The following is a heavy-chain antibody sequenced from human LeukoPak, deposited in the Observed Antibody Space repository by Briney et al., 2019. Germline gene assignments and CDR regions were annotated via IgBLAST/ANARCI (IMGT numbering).Heavy chain of an antibody. V-gene: IGHV4-59*01. CDR1: GGSISSYY. J-gene: IGHJ2*01. CDR3: AREREVRGVIITKYFDL. D-gene: IGHD3-10*01. Sequence: SETLSLTCTVSGGSISSYYWSWIRQPPWKGLEWIGYIYYSGSTNYNPSLKSRVTISVDTSKNQFSLKLSSVTAADTAVYYCAREREVRGVIITKYFDLWGRGTLVTVSS. CDR2: IYYSGST.